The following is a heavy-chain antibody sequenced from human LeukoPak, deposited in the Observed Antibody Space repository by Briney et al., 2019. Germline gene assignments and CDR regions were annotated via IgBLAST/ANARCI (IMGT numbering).Heavy chain of an antibody. V-gene: IGHV4-34*01. D-gene: IGHD3-22*01. Sequence: SETLSLTCAVYGGSFSGYYWSWIRQPPGKGLEWIGEINHSGSTNYNPSLKSRVTISVDTSKNQFSLKLSSVTAADTAVYYCAREEYYYDSSGPGYWGQGTLVTVSS. CDR3: AREEYYYDSSGPGY. CDR2: INHSGST. CDR1: GGSFSGYY. J-gene: IGHJ4*02.